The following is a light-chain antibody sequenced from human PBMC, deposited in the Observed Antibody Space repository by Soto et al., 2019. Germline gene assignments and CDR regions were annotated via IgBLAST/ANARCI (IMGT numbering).Light chain of an antibody. CDR2: GAS. V-gene: IGKV3-15*01. CDR3: QQSYSTPYT. Sequence: EIVMTQSPATLSVSPGERATLSCRASQSVSSNLAWYQQKPGQAPRLLIYGASTRATGIPARFSGSGSGTEFTLTISSLQSEDFAIYYCQQSYSTPYTFGQGTKVDIK. J-gene: IGKJ2*01. CDR1: QSVSSN.